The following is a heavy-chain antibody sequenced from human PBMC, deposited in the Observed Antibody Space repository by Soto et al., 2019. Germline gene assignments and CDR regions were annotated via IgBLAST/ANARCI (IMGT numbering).Heavy chain of an antibody. J-gene: IGHJ3*02. CDR2: INPNSGGT. CDR3: ARDLGQMTTVTTAQAFDI. CDR1: GYTFTSYD. V-gene: IGHV1-2*04. Sequence: ASVKVSCKASGYTFTSYDINWVRQAPGQGLEWMGWINPNSGGTNYAQKFQGWVTMTRDTSISTAYMELSRLRSDDTAVYYCARDLGQMTTVTTAQAFDIWGQGTMVTVSS. D-gene: IGHD4-17*01.